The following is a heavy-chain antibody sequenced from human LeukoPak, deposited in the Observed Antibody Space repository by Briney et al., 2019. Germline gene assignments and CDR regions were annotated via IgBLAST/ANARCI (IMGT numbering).Heavy chain of an antibody. CDR1: GYTFPSYF. CDR2: INPTGGST. Sequence: AASVKVSCKASGYTFPSYFMHWVRQAPGQGLEWMGIINPTGGSTTYAQKFQGRVTMTRDTSTSTVYMELSSLRSDDTAVYYCARTAARRFDYWGQGTLDTVSS. D-gene: IGHD6-6*01. CDR3: ARTAARRFDY. J-gene: IGHJ4*02. V-gene: IGHV1-46*01.